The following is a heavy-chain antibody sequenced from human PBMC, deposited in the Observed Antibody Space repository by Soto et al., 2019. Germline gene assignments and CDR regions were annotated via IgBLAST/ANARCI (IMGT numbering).Heavy chain of an antibody. D-gene: IGHD2-15*01. CDR2: IIPIFGTA. CDR3: ARFGCSGGSCYPIDY. V-gene: IGHV1-69*12. Sequence: QVQLVQSGAEVKKPGSSVKVSCKVSGGTFSSYAISWVRQAPGQGLEWMGGIIPIFGTANYAQKFQGRVTITADESTSRAYMELSTLRSEATAVYYCARFGCSGGSCYPIDYWGQGTLVTVSS. J-gene: IGHJ4*02. CDR1: GGTFSSYA.